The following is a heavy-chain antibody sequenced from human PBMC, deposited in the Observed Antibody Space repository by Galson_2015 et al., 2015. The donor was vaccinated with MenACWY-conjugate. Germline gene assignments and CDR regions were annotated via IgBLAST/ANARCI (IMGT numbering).Heavy chain of an antibody. V-gene: IGHV3-23*01. CDR1: GSTLSSYA. Sequence: SLRLSCAASGSTLSSYAMSWVRQAPAKGLEWVSVISGSGDSTYHADFVKGRFNISRDNSKNTVYLQMNSLRAEDTAVYYCAKGIRTGNRNAFDVWAQGKMVTASS. CDR3: AKGIRTGNRNAFDV. J-gene: IGHJ3*01. D-gene: IGHD1-14*01. CDR2: ISGSGDST.